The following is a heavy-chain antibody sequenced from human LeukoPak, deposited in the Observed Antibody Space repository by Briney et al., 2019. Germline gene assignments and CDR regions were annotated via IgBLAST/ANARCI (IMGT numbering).Heavy chain of an antibody. D-gene: IGHD3-10*01. V-gene: IGHV3-48*01. CDR3: ARDRSRLIKSPSGDY. J-gene: IGHJ4*02. CDR1: GFTFSSYS. CDR2: ISSSSSTI. Sequence: PGGSLRLSCAASGFTFSSYSMNWVRQAPGKGLEWVSYISSSSSTIYYVDSVKGRFTISRDNAKNSLYLQMNSLRAEDTAVYYCARDRSRLIKSPSGDYWGQGTLVTVSS.